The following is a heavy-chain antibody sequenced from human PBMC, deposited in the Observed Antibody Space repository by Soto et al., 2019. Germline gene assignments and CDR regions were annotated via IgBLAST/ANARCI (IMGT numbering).Heavy chain of an antibody. J-gene: IGHJ4*02. Sequence: SGGSLRLSCAASEFTFSNYAMTWVRQAPGKGLEWVSSISGSGSITYYAESVKGRFTIARDNSNSTLFLQMNSLRAEDTAVYYCAKSGLFDSSGYHHPHFDSWGPGALVTVSS. D-gene: IGHD3-22*01. V-gene: IGHV3-23*01. CDR2: ISGSGSIT. CDR3: AKSGLFDSSGYHHPHFDS. CDR1: EFTFSNYA.